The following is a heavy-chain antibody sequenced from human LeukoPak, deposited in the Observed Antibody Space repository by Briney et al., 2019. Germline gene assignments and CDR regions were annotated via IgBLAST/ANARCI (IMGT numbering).Heavy chain of an antibody. CDR1: GYSFTSCW. Sequence: GESLRISCKGSGYSFTSCWISWVRQMPGKGLEWMGRIDPSDSYTNYSPSFQGHVTISADKSISTAYLQWSSLKASDTAMYYCARRKVDTAMNYYYGMDVWGQGTTVTVSS. CDR2: IDPSDSYT. V-gene: IGHV5-10-1*01. J-gene: IGHJ6*02. D-gene: IGHD5-18*01. CDR3: ARRKVDTAMNYYYGMDV.